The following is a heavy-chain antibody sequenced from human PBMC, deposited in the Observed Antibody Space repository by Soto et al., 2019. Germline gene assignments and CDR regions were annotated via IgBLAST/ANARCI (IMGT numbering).Heavy chain of an antibody. J-gene: IGHJ6*02. CDR1: GFTFRSHA. V-gene: IGHV3-30-3*01. CDR2: ISYDGSNK. CDR3: ARVPSTGMDV. Sequence: SMRLSWAAAGFTFRSHAMHWVRQAPGKGLEWVAVISYDGSNKYYADSVKGRFTISRDNSKNTLYLQISSLRPEDTAVYYCARVPSTGMDVWGQGTTVTVSS.